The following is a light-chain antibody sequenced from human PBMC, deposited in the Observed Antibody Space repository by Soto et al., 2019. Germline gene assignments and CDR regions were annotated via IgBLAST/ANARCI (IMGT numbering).Light chain of an antibody. Sequence: QSALTQPASVSGSPGQSITMSCTGTSSDVGNYNLVSWYQQHPGKAPKLMMYEDSQRPSGVSSRFSGSKSGNTASLTISGLQTEDEADYYCFSYAGSNTWVFGGGTKLTVL. CDR2: EDS. J-gene: IGLJ3*02. CDR3: FSYAGSNTWV. V-gene: IGLV2-23*01. CDR1: SSDVGNYNL.